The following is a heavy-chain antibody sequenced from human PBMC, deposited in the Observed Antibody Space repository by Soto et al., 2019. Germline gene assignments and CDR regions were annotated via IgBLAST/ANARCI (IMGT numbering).Heavy chain of an antibody. V-gene: IGHV3-23*01. J-gene: IGHJ4*02. Sequence: GGSLRLSCAASDFIFLDYAMTWVRQAPGKGLEWVSTISRDGSNTHYADSVKGRFTISRDNSKKTLCLEMSSLRGEDTAFYYCTKDPSTGYADHWGQGTLVTVSS. D-gene: IGHD3-9*01. CDR1: DFIFLDYA. CDR2: ISRDGSNT. CDR3: TKDPSTGYADH.